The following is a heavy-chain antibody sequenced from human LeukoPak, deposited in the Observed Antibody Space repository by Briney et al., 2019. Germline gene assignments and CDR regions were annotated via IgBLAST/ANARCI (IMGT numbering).Heavy chain of an antibody. V-gene: IGHV3-23*01. CDR2: ISGSGGST. CDR1: GFTFSSYA. Sequence: PGGSLRLSCAASGFTFSSYAMSWVRQAPGKGLEWVSAISGSGGSTYYADSVKDRFTISRDNSKNTLFLQMNSLRAEDTAVYYCAKIGDCSSTSCYYGNYNYYYYGMDVWGQGTTVTVSS. CDR3: AKIGDCSSTSCYYGNYNYYYYGMDV. J-gene: IGHJ6*02. D-gene: IGHD2-2*01.